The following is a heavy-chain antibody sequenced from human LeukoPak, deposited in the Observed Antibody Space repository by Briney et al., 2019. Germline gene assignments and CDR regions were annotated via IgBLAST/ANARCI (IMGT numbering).Heavy chain of an antibody. Sequence: PGGSLRLSCAVSGFTVSTNYMSWVRQPPGEGLEWVSVIYSGGSTYYADSVKGRFSISRDNSKNTLYLQMNSLKTEDTAVYYCTTDVTLDYVWGSQLDYWGQGTLVIVSS. CDR2: IYSGGST. D-gene: IGHD3-16*01. J-gene: IGHJ4*02. CDR1: GFTVSTNY. CDR3: TTDVTLDYVWGSQLDY. V-gene: IGHV3-66*01.